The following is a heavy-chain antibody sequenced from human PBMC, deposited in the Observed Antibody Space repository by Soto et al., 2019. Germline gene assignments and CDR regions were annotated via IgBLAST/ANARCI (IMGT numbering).Heavy chain of an antibody. CDR3: ARDRQPDGIWTFDY. J-gene: IGHJ4*02. V-gene: IGHV3-33*01. D-gene: IGHD2-15*01. Sequence: GGSLRLSCAASGFTFSGYGMHWVRQAPGKGLEWVAVTRHDGSNTYYADSVRGRFSVSRDNSKNQMFLQMDNLRVDDTALYYCARDRQPDGIWTFDYWGRGVLVTVSS. CDR1: GFTFSGYG. CDR2: TRHDGSNT.